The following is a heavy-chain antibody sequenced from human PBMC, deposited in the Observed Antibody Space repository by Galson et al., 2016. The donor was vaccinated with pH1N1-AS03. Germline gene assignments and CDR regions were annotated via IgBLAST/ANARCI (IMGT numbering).Heavy chain of an antibody. CDR2: IDWDDDE. CDR1: GSSLPTDKMC. D-gene: IGHD2-21*02. V-gene: IGHV2-70*11. Sequence: PALVKPPQTLTLTCTFSGSSLPTDKMCVTWIRQPPGKALEWLARIDWDDDEYYSRSLRTRLTISKDTSKNQVVLTMTNMDPADTGTYFCARSPGGYFYSLGVDVWGQGTTVTVS. J-gene: IGHJ6*02. CDR3: ARSPGGYFYSLGVDV.